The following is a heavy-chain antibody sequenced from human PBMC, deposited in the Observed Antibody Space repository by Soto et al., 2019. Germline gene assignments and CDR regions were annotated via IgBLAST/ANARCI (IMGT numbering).Heavy chain of an antibody. V-gene: IGHV1-69*06. D-gene: IGHD5-18*01. Sequence: SVKVSCKASGGTFSSYAISWVRQAPGQGLEWMGGIIPIFGTANYAQKFQGRVTITADKSTSTAYMELSSLRSEDTAVYYCARLTAMVILPSYWGQGTLATVSS. CDR2: IIPIFGTA. CDR3: ARLTAMVILPSY. J-gene: IGHJ4*02. CDR1: GGTFSSYA.